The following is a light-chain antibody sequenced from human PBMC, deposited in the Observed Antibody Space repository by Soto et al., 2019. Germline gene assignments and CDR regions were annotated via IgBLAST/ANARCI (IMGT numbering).Light chain of an antibody. Sequence: QSALTQPASVSGSPGQSITISCTGTSSDVGGYNYVSWYQQHPGKAPKLMIYEVSNRPSGVSNRFSGSKSGNTASLTISGLQAEDEADYYCSSYTSDSRNVFGTGTTLTVL. J-gene: IGLJ1*01. V-gene: IGLV2-14*01. CDR1: SSDVGGYNY. CDR3: SSYTSDSRNV. CDR2: EVS.